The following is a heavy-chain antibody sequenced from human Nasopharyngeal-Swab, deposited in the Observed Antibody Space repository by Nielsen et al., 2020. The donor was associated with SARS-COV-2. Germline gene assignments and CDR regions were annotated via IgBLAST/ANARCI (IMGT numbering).Heavy chain of an antibody. D-gene: IGHD4-17*01. CDR3: ARDAPAHYGAFY. V-gene: IGHV3-30*03. CDR2: IAHDASNE. Sequence: GGSLRLSCAASGFTFSSFGMHWVRQAPGKGLEWVAFIAHDASNEYYRDSVKGRFSISRDSSKNTLYLQMDSLRGEDTAVYYCARDAPAHYGAFYWGRGTLVTVSS. J-gene: IGHJ4*02. CDR1: GFTFSSFG.